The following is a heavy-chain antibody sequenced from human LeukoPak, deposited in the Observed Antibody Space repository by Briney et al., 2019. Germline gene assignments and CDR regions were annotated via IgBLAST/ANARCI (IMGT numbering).Heavy chain of an antibody. Sequence: SQTLSLTCTVSGGSISSGDYYWSWIRQPPGEGLEWIGYIYYSGSTYYNPSLKSRVTISVDTSKNQFSLKLSSVTAADTAVYYCARGGPYDSSGYYFMQFDYWGQGTLVTVSS. D-gene: IGHD3-22*01. CDR3: ARGGPYDSSGYYFMQFDY. V-gene: IGHV4-30-4*01. CDR2: IYYSGST. CDR1: GGSISSGDYY. J-gene: IGHJ4*02.